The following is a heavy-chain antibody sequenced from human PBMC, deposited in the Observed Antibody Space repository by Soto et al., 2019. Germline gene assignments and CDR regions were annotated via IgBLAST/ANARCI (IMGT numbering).Heavy chain of an antibody. CDR2: ISAYNGNT. CDR1: GYTFTSYE. CDR3: AREFDYYDSSGYPPRAFDI. D-gene: IGHD3-22*01. V-gene: IGHV1-18*01. Sequence: ASVKVSCNASGYTFTSYEISWVRQAPGQGLTWMGWISAYNGNTNYAQKLQGRVTMTTDTSTSTAYMELRSLRSDDTAVYYCAREFDYYDSSGYPPRAFDIWGQGTMVTVS. J-gene: IGHJ3*02.